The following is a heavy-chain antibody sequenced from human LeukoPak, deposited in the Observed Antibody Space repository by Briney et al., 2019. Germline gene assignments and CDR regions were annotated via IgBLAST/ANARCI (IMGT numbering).Heavy chain of an antibody. CDR2: ISSSSNTI. CDR1: GFTFSSYR. J-gene: IGHJ3*02. D-gene: IGHD3-22*01. Sequence: PGGSLRLSCAASGFTFSSYRMSWVRQAPGKGLDWVSYISSSSNTIYYADSVKGRFTISRDNAKNSLYLQMNSLRAEDTAVYYCARDSSYYYDSSGYYPDAFDIWGQGTMVTVSS. V-gene: IGHV3-48*01. CDR3: ARDSSYYYDSSGYYPDAFDI.